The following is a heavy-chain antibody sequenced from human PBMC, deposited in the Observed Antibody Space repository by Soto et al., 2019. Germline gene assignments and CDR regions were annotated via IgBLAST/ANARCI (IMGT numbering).Heavy chain of an antibody. CDR2: IYWDDDK. J-gene: IGHJ4*02. D-gene: IGHD3-16*01. CDR3: ARALGSWGAYYFDY. Sequence: QITLKESGPTLVKPTQTLTLTCTVSGFSLNTYGVGVGWIRQPPGKALEWLALIYWDDDKRYSPSLERRLTLTKDTSKNPVVLTMPNMDPVHTVTYYCARALGSWGAYYFDYWGQGTLVTVSS. V-gene: IGHV2-5*02. CDR1: GFSLNTYGVG.